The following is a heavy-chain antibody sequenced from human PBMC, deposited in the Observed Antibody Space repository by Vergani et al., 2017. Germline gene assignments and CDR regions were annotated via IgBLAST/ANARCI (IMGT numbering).Heavy chain of an antibody. CDR1: GFTFSSYA. CDR3: AKGIRGYDYYYYGMDV. D-gene: IGHD5-12*01. J-gene: IGHJ6*02. Sequence: EVQLLESGGGLVQPGGSLRLSCAASGFTFSSYAMRWVRQAPGKGLEWVSAISGSGGRTYYADSGKGRFTISRDNSKNTLYLQMNSLRAEDTAVYYCAKGIRGYDYYYYGMDVWGQGTTVTVSS. V-gene: IGHV3-23*01. CDR2: ISGSGGRT.